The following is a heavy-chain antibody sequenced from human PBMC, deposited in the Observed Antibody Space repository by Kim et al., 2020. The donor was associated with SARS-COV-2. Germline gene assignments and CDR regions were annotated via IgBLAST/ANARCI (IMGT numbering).Heavy chain of an antibody. CDR2: LSDSGST. CDR1: GESFSSYS. V-gene: IGHV4-34*01. CDR3: ERSRGADLRLFDV. J-gene: IGHJ3*01. Sequence: SETLSLTCAVSGESFSSYSWGWICQPPGKGPEWVVVLSDSGSTNYNSYPKSRVTISMDTSTNKFSLDLRSVIAAAAAVYYCERSRGADLRLFDVWAHGT. D-gene: IGHD6-19*01.